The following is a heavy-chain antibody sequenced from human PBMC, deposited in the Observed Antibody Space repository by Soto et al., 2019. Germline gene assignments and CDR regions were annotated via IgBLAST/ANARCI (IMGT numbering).Heavy chain of an antibody. CDR2: ISYDGSNK. V-gene: IGHV3-30-3*01. D-gene: IGHD3-22*01. CDR1: GFTFSSYA. J-gene: IGHJ1*01. CDR3: ASGPYYYDSSGYFQH. Sequence: GGSLRLSCAASGFTFSSYAMHWVRQAPGKGLEWVAVISYDGSNKYYADSVKGRFTISRDNSKNTLYLQMNSLRAEDTAVYYCASGPYYYDSSGYFQHWGQGTLVTVSS.